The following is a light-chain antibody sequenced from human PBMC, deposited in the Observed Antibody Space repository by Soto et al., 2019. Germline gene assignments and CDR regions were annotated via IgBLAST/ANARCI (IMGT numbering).Light chain of an antibody. Sequence: DLQMTQSPSSLSAAVGDRVTITCQASQDISNYLNWYQQKPGKAPKLLIYDASNVETGVPSRFSGGGSGTDFTFTISSLQPEDIATYYCQQYDNLPFTFGPGTKVDIK. V-gene: IGKV1-33*01. CDR2: DAS. J-gene: IGKJ3*01. CDR3: QQYDNLPFT. CDR1: QDISNY.